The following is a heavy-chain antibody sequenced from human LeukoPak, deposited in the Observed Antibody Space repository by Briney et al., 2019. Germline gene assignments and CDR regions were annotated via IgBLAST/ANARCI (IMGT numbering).Heavy chain of an antibody. J-gene: IGHJ4*02. V-gene: IGHV3-30-3*01. Sequence: PGGSLRLSCAASGFTFSSYAMLWVRQAPGKGLEWVAVISYDGSNKYYADSVKGRFTISRDNSKNTLYLQMNSLRAEDTAVYYCARFSSSSWDYWGQGTLVTVSS. CDR1: GFTFSSYA. D-gene: IGHD6-6*01. CDR3: ARFSSSSWDY. CDR2: ISYDGSNK.